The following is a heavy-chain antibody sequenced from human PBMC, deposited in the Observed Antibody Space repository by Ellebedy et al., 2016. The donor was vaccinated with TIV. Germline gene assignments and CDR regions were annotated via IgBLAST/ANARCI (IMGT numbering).Heavy chain of an antibody. CDR2: IWYDGSNK. D-gene: IGHD2-15*01. Sequence: GESLKISCVASGYTFSNFGMHWVRQAPGTGLEWVAVIWYDGSNKYYADSVKGRFTITRENAKNSLYLQMTSLRDEDTAVYYCARCCSSGSCYYYYGMDVWGQGTTVTVSS. CDR1: GYTFSNFG. V-gene: IGHV3-33*08. CDR3: ARCCSSGSCYYYYGMDV. J-gene: IGHJ6*02.